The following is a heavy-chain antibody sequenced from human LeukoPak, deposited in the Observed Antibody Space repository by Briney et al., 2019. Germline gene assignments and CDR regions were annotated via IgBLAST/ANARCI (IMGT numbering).Heavy chain of an antibody. CDR2: INPNSGGT. D-gene: IGHD3-10*01. V-gene: IGHV1-2*02. J-gene: IGHJ6*03. Sequence: GASVKVSCKASGYTFTGYYMHWVRQAPGQGLEWMGWINPNSGGTNYAQKFQGRVTMTRDTSISTAYMELSRLRSDDTAVYYCARGPGILWFGESPYYMDVWGKGTTVTISS. CDR3: ARGPGILWFGESPYYMDV. CDR1: GYTFTGYY.